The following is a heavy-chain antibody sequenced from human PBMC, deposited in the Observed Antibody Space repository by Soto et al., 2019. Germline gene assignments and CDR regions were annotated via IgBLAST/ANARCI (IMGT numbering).Heavy chain of an antibody. Sequence: PGESLKISCKGSGYSFSTHFLAWVRQMPGKGLEYMGIIYPGDSDARYSPSFQGQVTLSADKSISTAYLQWTSLKASDTAIYFCARARVSTPRLEDPFDIWGQGTMVTVSS. D-gene: IGHD3-3*01. V-gene: IGHV5-51*01. J-gene: IGHJ3*02. CDR2: IYPGDSDA. CDR3: ARARVSTPRLEDPFDI. CDR1: GYSFSTHF.